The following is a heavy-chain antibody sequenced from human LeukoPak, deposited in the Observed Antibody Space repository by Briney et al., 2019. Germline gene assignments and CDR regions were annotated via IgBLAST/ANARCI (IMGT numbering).Heavy chain of an antibody. CDR3: ARVDMISFGGVIVY. CDR1: GDSIISSHFY. J-gene: IGHJ4*02. Sequence: PSETLSLTCTVSGDSIISSHFYWGWIRQPPGKGLEWIVSFYYSGNTYYNPSLKSRVSISIDTSKNQFSLKLSSVTAADTAVYYCARVDMISFGGVIVYWGQGTLVTVSS. D-gene: IGHD3-16*02. CDR2: FYYSGNT. V-gene: IGHV4-39*07.